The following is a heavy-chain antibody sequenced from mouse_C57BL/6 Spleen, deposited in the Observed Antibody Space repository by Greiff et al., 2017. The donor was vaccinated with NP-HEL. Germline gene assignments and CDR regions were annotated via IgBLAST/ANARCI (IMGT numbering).Heavy chain of an antibody. D-gene: IGHD1-1*01. Sequence: VKLQESGPELVKPGASVKISCKASGYAFSSSWMNWVKQRPGKGLEWIGRIYPGDGDTNYNGKFKGKATLTADKSSSTAYMQLSSLTSEDSAVYFCARGPGSSYWYFDVWGTGTTVTVSS. V-gene: IGHV1-82*01. J-gene: IGHJ1*03. CDR2: IYPGDGDT. CDR1: GYAFSSSW. CDR3: ARGPGSSYWYFDV.